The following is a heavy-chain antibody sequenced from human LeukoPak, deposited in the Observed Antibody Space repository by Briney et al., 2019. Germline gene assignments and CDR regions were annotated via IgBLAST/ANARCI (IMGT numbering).Heavy chain of an antibody. D-gene: IGHD6-19*01. V-gene: IGHV1-18*01. J-gene: IGHJ6*02. CDR2: ISGYNGNT. CDR3: ARWSGGSDWLYHYGMDV. Sequence: ASVKVSCKASGYTFTNYGISWVRQAPGQGLEWMGWISGYNGNTNYAQNLQGRVTVTTDTSTSTAYMELRSLRSDDTAVYYCARWSGGSDWLYHYGMDVWGQGTTVTVSS. CDR1: GYTFTNYG.